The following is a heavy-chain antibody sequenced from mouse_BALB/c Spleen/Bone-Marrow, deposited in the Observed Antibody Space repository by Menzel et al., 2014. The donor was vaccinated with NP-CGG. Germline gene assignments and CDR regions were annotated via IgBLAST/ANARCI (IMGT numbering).Heavy chain of an antibody. CDR2: IYPSDSYT. V-gene: IGHV1-69*02. J-gene: IGHJ3*01. D-gene: IGHD1-1*02. CDR1: GYTFTSYW. Sequence: VQLRQSGTDLVRPGASVKLSCKASGYTFTSYWINWVKQRPGQGLEWIGNIYPSDSYTNYNQKFKDKATLTVDKSSSTAYMHRSSPTSEDSAVYYCTRDDGGFAYWGQGTLVTVSA. CDR3: TRDDGGFAY.